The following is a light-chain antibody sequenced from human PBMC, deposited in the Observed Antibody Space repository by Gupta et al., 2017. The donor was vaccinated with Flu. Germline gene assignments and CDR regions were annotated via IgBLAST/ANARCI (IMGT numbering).Light chain of an antibody. CDR2: KDT. Sequence: SYELTQPPSVSVSPGQTATITCSGDTLSTQYTYWYQQKPGQAPVLVIFKDTERPSGIPERFSGSNSGTAVTLTISGVQAEDEAAYYCQSEANSGTYVVFGGGTKLTVL. J-gene: IGLJ3*02. CDR3: QSEANSGTYVV. CDR1: TLSTQY. V-gene: IGLV3-25*03.